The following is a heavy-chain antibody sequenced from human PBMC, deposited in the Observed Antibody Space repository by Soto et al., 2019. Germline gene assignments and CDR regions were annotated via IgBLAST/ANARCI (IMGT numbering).Heavy chain of an antibody. CDR2: IKQDGGEK. CDR1: GFTFSSYW. J-gene: IGHJ1*01. D-gene: IGHD3-22*01. CDR3: ARAQYYSDTSGYRLAEYFKH. Sequence: GGSLRLSCAASGFTFSSYWMSWVRQAPGKGLEWVANIKQDGGEKYYVDSVKGRVTITSDTSATTRYMELSSLRSEDTAVYYCARAQYYSDTSGYRLAEYFKHWGQGTLVTVSS. V-gene: IGHV3-7*01.